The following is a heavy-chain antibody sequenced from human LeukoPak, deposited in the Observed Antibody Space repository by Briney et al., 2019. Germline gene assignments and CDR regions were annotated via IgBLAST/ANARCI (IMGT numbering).Heavy chain of an antibody. Sequence: SETLSLTCTVSGGSISSYYWSWIRQPPGKGLEWIGYIYYTWTTNYNPSLKSRVTISVDTSKKQFSLKLSSVTAADTAVYYCARDRHSDAFDIWGQGTMVTVSS. CDR3: ARDRHSDAFDI. CDR1: GGSISSYY. J-gene: IGHJ3*02. V-gene: IGHV4-59*01. CDR2: IYYTWTT.